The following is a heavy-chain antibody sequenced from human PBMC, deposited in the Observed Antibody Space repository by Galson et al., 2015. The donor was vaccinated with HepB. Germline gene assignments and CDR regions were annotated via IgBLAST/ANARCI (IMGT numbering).Heavy chain of an antibody. CDR3: ARDSSPVDY. Sequence: SVKVSCKASGGTFSSYTISWVRQAPGQGLEWMGRIIPILGIANYAQKFQGRVTMTTDTSTSTAYMELRSLRSDDTAVYYCARDSSPVDYWGQGTLVTVSS. J-gene: IGHJ4*02. CDR1: GGTFSSYT. V-gene: IGHV1-69*04. D-gene: IGHD2/OR15-2a*01. CDR2: IIPILGIA.